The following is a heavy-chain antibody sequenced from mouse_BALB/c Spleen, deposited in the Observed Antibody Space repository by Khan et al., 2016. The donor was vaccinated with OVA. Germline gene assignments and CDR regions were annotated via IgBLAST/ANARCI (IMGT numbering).Heavy chain of an antibody. CDR2: MIYSGNT. CDR3: ARSTYRYAFAY. J-gene: IGHJ3*01. CDR1: GDSITSGY. Sequence: EVELVESGPSLVKPSQTLSLTCSVSGDSITSGYWSWIRKFPGNKLEYMGYMIYSGNTYYNPSLKSRISITRHTSKNQYYLQLNSVTTEDTATYYCARSTYRYAFAYWGQGTLVTVSA. D-gene: IGHD2-14*01. V-gene: IGHV3-8*02.